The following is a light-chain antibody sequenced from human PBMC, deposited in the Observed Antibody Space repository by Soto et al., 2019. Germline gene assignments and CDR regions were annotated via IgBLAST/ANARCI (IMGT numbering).Light chain of an antibody. CDR3: QQYNNWPRT. J-gene: IGKJ1*01. CDR2: GAS. Sequence: EIVMAQSPATLSLSPGERATLCCRASQSVSSYLAWYHQKPGQAPRLLIYGASTRATGIPARFSGSGSGTEFTLTINSLQSEDFAVYYCQQYNNWPRTFGQGTKVDIK. V-gene: IGKV3-15*01. CDR1: QSVSSY.